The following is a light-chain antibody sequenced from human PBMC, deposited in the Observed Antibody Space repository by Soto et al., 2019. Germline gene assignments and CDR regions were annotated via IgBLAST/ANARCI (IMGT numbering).Light chain of an antibody. CDR2: EVT. Sequence: QSALTQPPSVSGSPGQSVTISCTGTSSDVGSYNRVSWYQQPPGTAPKLLIYEVTNRPSGVPDRFSGSKSGNTASLTITVLXAEDEADYYCSSYSSSSTSYVFGTGTKVTVL. J-gene: IGLJ1*01. CDR3: SSYSSSSTSYV. CDR1: SSDVGSYNR. V-gene: IGLV2-18*02.